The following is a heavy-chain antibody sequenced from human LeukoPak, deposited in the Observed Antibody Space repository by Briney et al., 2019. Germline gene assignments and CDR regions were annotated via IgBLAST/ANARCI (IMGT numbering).Heavy chain of an antibody. D-gene: IGHD4-17*01. J-gene: IGHJ4*02. CDR1: GFTFSNYA. Sequence: GGSLRLSCAASGFTFSNYAMSWVRQAPGKGLEWVANIKQDGSEKYYVDSVKGRFTISRDNAKNSLYLQMNSLRAEDTAVYYCARDGGMTTVTIFDYWGQGTLVTVSS. V-gene: IGHV3-7*01. CDR2: IKQDGSEK. CDR3: ARDGGMTTVTIFDY.